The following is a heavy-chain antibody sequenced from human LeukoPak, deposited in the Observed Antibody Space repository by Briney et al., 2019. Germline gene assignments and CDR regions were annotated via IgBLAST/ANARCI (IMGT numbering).Heavy chain of an antibody. CDR2: INPNGDAT. CDR3: ARPLFCAFDNCGYWLYP. D-gene: IGHD1-20*01. J-gene: IGHJ5*02. Sequence: ASVKVSCKTSGYTFTKYLIHWVRQAPGQGLEWVGTINPNGDATNYAPSLQGRLTFTQDTSTSTVYMELRGLTPDDTAVYYCARPLFCAFDNCGYWLYPWGPGTLVTVSS. CDR1: GYTFTKYL. V-gene: IGHV1-46*01.